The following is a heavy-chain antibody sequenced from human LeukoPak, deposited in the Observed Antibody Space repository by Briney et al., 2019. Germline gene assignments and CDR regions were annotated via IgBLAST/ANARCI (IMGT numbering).Heavy chain of an antibody. CDR3: ARGPPNWGYDY. D-gene: IGHD7-27*01. CDR1: GYTFTSYD. J-gene: IGHJ4*02. Sequence: ASVKVSRKASGYTFTSYDFNWVRQATGQRPEWMGWMSPNSGDTGYAQKFQDRVTMTRNTSISTAYMELSSLRSDDTAVYYCARGPPNWGYDYWGPGTLVTVSS. V-gene: IGHV1-8*01. CDR2: MSPNSGDT.